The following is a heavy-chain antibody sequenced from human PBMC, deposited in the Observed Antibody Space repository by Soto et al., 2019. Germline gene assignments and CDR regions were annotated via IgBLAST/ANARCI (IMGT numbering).Heavy chain of an antibody. CDR1: GGSVSSGGYY. D-gene: IGHD2-8*02. J-gene: IGHJ4*02. CDR3: ARDLNYWSLLIDH. Sequence: PSETLSLTCTVSGGSVSSGGYYWSWIRQHPGKGLEWIGYIYYSGSTYYNPSLKSRVTISVDTSKNQFSLKLSSVTAADTAVYYCARDLNYWSLLIDHWGQGTLVTVSS. V-gene: IGHV4-31*03. CDR2: IYYSGST.